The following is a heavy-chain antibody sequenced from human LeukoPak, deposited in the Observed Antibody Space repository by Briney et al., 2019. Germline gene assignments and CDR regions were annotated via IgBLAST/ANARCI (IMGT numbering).Heavy chain of an antibody. Sequence: ASVKVSCKASGGTFSSYAISWVRQAPGQGLEWMGRIIPILGIANYAQKFQGRVTITADKSTSTAYMELSSLRSEDTAVYYRVYGSDTKWFDPWGQGTLVTVSS. J-gene: IGHJ5*02. D-gene: IGHD3-10*01. V-gene: IGHV1-69*04. CDR1: GGTFSSYA. CDR3: VYGSDTKWFDP. CDR2: IIPILGIA.